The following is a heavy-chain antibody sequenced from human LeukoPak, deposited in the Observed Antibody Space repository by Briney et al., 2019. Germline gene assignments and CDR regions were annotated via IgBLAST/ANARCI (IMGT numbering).Heavy chain of an antibody. CDR3: VSGGYNFRVDS. Sequence: SETLSLTCSVSGGSISGSDSYWGAIRQPPGKGLEGIGSMSYSATTYYNPSLKSRVTISVDTSKNQFSLRLSSVTAADTAVYYCVSGGYNFRVDSWGQGALVTVSS. V-gene: IGHV4-39*01. J-gene: IGHJ4*02. CDR1: GGSISGSDSY. D-gene: IGHD5-18*01. CDR2: MSYSATT.